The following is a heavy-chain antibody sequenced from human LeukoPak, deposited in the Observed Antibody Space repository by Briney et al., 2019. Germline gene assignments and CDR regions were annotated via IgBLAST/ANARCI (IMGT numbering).Heavy chain of an antibody. CDR3: ARVAVAGNPHYYYYMDV. D-gene: IGHD6-19*01. J-gene: IGHJ6*03. Sequence: SQTLSLTCDISGDSVSSNNAAWNWIRQSPSRGLEWLGRTYYKSKWYNDYAVSVKSRITINPDTSKNQFSLQLNSVTPEDTAVYYCARVAVAGNPHYYYYMDVWGKGTTVTVSS. V-gene: IGHV6-1*01. CDR2: TYYKSKWYN. CDR1: GDSVSSNNAA.